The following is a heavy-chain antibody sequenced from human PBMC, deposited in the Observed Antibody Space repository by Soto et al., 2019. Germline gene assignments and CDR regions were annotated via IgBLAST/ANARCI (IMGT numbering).Heavy chain of an antibody. CDR2: INSDGTAT. V-gene: IGHV3-74*03. CDR3: ARGSGFQAGVHGY. CDR1: GFSFSSYW. J-gene: IGHJ4*02. Sequence: EVQLVESGGGLVQPGGSLRLSYAASGFSFSSYWMHWVRQVPGRGLVWVSGINSDGTATKYADSVKGRFAISRDNANNTLHLQMSSLRAEDTAVYYCARGSGFQAGVHGYWGQGTLVTVSS. D-gene: IGHD6-25*01.